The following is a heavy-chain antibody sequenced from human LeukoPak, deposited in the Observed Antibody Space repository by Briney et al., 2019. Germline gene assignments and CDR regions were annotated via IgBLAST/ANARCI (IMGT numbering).Heavy chain of an antibody. Sequence: ASVKVSCKASGYTFTSYYMHWVRQAPGQGLEWMGIINPSGGSTSYAQKFQGRVTMTRDTSTSTVYMELSSLRPEDTAVYYCARELKGDYFDYWGQGTLVTVSS. CDR1: GYTFTSYY. D-gene: IGHD2-8*01. CDR3: ARELKGDYFDY. V-gene: IGHV1-46*01. CDR2: INPSGGST. J-gene: IGHJ4*02.